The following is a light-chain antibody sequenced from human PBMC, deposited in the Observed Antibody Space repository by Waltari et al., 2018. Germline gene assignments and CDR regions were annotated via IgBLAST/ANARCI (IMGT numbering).Light chain of an antibody. J-gene: IGKJ5*01. Sequence: DIEMTQSRSSLSASVGDRVTITCRASQSVSNSLNWYQQKPGQAPKLLIFGASNLHSGVAAKFSGSGSGTDFTLTISSLQPEDSATYYCQQTSRTPITFGQGTRVEIK. V-gene: IGKV1-39*01. CDR3: QQTSRTPIT. CDR2: GAS. CDR1: QSVSNS.